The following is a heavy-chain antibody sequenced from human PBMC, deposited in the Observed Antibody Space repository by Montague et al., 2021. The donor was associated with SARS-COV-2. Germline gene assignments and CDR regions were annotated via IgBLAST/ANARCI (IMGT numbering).Heavy chain of an antibody. J-gene: IGHJ6*03. D-gene: IGHD1-26*01. CDR3: ARVSVGYSGSNTYHYYMDV. Sequence: SETLSLTCTVSGGSISSYYWSWIRQPPGKGLEWIGYMYYSGRTNYNASLKSRVTISVDTSKKEFSLKLSSVTAADTAVYYCARVSVGYSGSNTYHYYMDVWGKGSTVTGS. CDR2: MYYSGRT. V-gene: IGHV4-59*01. CDR1: GGSISSYY.